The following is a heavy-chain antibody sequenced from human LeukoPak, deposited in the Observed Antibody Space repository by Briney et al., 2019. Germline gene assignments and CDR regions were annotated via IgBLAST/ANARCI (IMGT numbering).Heavy chain of an antibody. J-gene: IGHJ5*02. CDR1: GNSISSGDYY. CDR2: IYTSGGT. CDR3: ARGEAPSNWFDP. V-gene: IGHV4-61*02. Sequence: SETLSLTCTVSGNSISSGDYYWSWIRQPAGKGLEWIGRIYTSGGTDYNPSLKSRVTISVDTSKNHFSLNLTPVTAADTAVYYCARGEAPSNWFDPWGQGTLVTVSS.